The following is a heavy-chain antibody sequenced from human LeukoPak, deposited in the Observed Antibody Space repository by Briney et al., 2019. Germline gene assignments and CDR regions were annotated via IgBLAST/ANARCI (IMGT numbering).Heavy chain of an antibody. Sequence: GGPLTLSCAVSGFTFSDYYMSWIRQPPGKGLEWVSYIYSSGSTISYADSVKGRFTISRDNPKNSLYLQMNSLRAEDTAVYYCARGPDIRGYSYGYGRIDYWGQGTLVTVSS. CDR1: GFTFSDYY. J-gene: IGHJ4*02. D-gene: IGHD5-18*01. CDR3: ARGPDIRGYSYGYGRIDY. V-gene: IGHV3-11*01. CDR2: IYSSGSTI.